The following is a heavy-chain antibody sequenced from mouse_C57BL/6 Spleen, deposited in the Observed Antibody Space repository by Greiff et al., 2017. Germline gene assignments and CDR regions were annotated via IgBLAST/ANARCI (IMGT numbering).Heavy chain of an antibody. J-gene: IGHJ4*01. D-gene: IGHD3-3*01. V-gene: IGHV1-22*01. CDR3: ARGTALPYAMDY. CDR1: GYTFTDYY. CDR2: INPNNGGT. Sequence: VQLQQSGPELVKPGASVKMSCKASGYTFTDYYMHWVKQSHGQSLEWIGYINPNNGGTSYNQKFKGKATLTVNKSSSTAYMQLRSLTSEDSAVXYCARGTALPYAMDYWGQGTSVTVSS.